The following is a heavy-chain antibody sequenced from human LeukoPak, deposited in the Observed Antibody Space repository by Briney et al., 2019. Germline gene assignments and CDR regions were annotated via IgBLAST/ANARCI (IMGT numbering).Heavy chain of an antibody. Sequence: GASVRVSCKASGYTFTGYFMHWMRQAPGQGPEWMGWINPNSGGTNYAQKFQGRVIMTRDTSISTAYMELSRLRSDDTAAYYRARVSEYYYFDYWGQGTLVTVSS. V-gene: IGHV1-2*02. D-gene: IGHD2/OR15-2a*01. J-gene: IGHJ4*02. CDR2: INPNSGGT. CDR1: GYTFTGYF. CDR3: ARVSEYYYFDY.